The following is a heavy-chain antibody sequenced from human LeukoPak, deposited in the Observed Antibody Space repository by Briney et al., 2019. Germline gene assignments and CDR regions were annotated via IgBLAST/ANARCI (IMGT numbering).Heavy chain of an antibody. Sequence: GGSLRLSCAASGFTFSSYGMHWVRQAPGKGLEWVAFIRYDGSNKYYADSVKGRFTISRDNSKNTLYLQMNSLRAEDTAVYYCARDFFLGSGPTDYWGQGTLVTVSS. J-gene: IGHJ4*02. CDR3: ARDFFLGSGPTDY. CDR2: IRYDGSNK. CDR1: GFTFSSYG. D-gene: IGHD3-10*01. V-gene: IGHV3-30*02.